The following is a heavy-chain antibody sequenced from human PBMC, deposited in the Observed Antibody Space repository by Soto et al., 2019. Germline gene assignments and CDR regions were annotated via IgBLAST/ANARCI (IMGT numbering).Heavy chain of an antibody. D-gene: IGHD1-1*01. Sequence: ESGGGVVQPGRSLRLSCAASGFTFSSYAMHWVRQAPGKGLEWVAVISYDGSNKYYADSVKGRFTISRDNSKNTLYLQMNSLRAEDTAVYYCARNWNPDYWGQGTLVTVSS. J-gene: IGHJ4*02. CDR1: GFTFSSYA. CDR3: ARNWNPDY. CDR2: ISYDGSNK. V-gene: IGHV3-30-3*01.